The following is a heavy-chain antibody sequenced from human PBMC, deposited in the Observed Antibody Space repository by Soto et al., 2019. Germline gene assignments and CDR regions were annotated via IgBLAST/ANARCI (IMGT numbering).Heavy chain of an antibody. D-gene: IGHD6-6*01. J-gene: IGHJ4*02. Sequence: GGSLRLSCAASGFTFSNAWMSWVRQAPGKGLEWVGRSKSKTDGGTTDYAAPVKGRFTISRDDSKNTLYLQMNSLKTEDTAVYYCTTDRGYSSSSFDYWGQGTLVTVSS. CDR3: TTDRGYSSSSFDY. CDR1: GFTFSNAW. V-gene: IGHV3-15*01. CDR2: SKSKTDGGTT.